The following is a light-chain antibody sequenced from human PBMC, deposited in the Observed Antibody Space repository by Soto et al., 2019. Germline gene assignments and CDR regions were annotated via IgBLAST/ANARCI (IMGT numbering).Light chain of an antibody. J-gene: IGLJ3*02. CDR3: AAWDDGLNGWA. CDR1: DSNIGSNT. CDR2: TNF. V-gene: IGLV1-44*01. Sequence: QSVLTQPPAASGTPGQRLDISCSGSDSNIGSNTVNWYQQLPGTAPKLLIYTNFQRPSGVPDRFSGSKSVTSASLAISGLQPEDEAYYYCAAWDDGLNGWALGGGTKVTVL.